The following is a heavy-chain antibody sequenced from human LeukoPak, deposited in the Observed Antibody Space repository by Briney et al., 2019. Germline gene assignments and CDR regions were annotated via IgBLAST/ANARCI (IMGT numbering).Heavy chain of an antibody. D-gene: IGHD6-13*01. J-gene: IGHJ3*02. CDR1: GFTFSSYV. CDR2: IWYDGSNE. Sequence: PAGSLSLSCAASGFTFSSYVMHWVRQAPGKGLEWVAVIWYDGSNEYYADSVKGRFTISRDNSKNTLYLQMNILRAEDTAVYYCARGPRRGAAGTGAFDMWGQGTMVTVS. V-gene: IGHV3-33*01. CDR3: ARGPRRGAAGTGAFDM.